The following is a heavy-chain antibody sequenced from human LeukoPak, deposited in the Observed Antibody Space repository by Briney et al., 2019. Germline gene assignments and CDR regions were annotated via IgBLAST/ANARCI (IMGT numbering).Heavy chain of an antibody. CDR1: GFTFSSYS. CDR2: ISSSSSYI. V-gene: IGHV3-21*01. Sequence: GGSLRLSLEASGFTFSSYSMNWFRQAPGKGLEWVSSISSSSSYIYYADSVKGRFTISRDNAKNSLYLQMNSLRAEDTAVYYCASSGWAAAGRFDYWGQGTLVTVSS. J-gene: IGHJ4*02. D-gene: IGHD6-13*01. CDR3: ASSGWAAAGRFDY.